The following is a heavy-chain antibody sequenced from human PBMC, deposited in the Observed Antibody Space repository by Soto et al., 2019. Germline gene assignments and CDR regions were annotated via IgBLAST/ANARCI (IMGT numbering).Heavy chain of an antibody. Sequence: QVQLVESGGGVVQPGRSLRLSCAASGFTFDSYGMHWVRQAPGKGREGVAVISSDGNNKYYADSVKGRFTISRDNFKNTLYLQMSSLRADDPAVYYCAKDLLPNTVTTCGSWGQGTLVTVSS. V-gene: IGHV3-30*18. J-gene: IGHJ5*02. CDR2: ISSDGNNK. D-gene: IGHD4-17*01. CDR1: GFTFDSYG. CDR3: AKDLLPNTVTTCGS.